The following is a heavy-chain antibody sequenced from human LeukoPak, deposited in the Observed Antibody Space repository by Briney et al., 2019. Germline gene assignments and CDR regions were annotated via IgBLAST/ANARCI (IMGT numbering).Heavy chain of an antibody. V-gene: IGHV4-39*01. CDR2: KYFRASVLT. CDR1: GFTFSSYA. D-gene: IGHD3/OR15-3a*01. J-gene: IGHJ2*01. Sequence: AGGSLRLSCAASGFTFSSYAMSWVRPPPGKELEWLGSKYFRASVLTDYNPSLKSQVSISLDTSRNLFSMKWTSVSDAGTAVYYCARHFGLGVGSRFFDLWGRGTLVTVSS. CDR3: ARHFGLGVGSRFFDL.